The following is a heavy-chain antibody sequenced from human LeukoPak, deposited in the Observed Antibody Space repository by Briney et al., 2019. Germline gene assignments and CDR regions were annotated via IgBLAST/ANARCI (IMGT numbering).Heavy chain of an antibody. D-gene: IGHD5-24*01. V-gene: IGHV4-59*02. CDR2: VFFGGQT. CDR1: GDPVWSYY. J-gene: IGHJ4*02. Sequence: SETLSLTCSVSGDPVWSYYWTWGRQPPEKGLEWIGYVFFGGQTNYNPSVKSRVTISLDTSRSQFSLNLTSVTAADSAMYYCARGAYADRTGYNHDSWGQGTLVIVSS. CDR3: ARGAYADRTGYNHDS.